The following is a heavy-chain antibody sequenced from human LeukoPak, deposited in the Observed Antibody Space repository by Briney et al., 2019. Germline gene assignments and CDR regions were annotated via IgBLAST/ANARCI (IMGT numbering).Heavy chain of an antibody. V-gene: IGHV4-59*01. CDR1: GGAISSYY. D-gene: IGHD3-10*01. CDR2: LYYSGST. J-gene: IGHJ3*02. CDR3: ARGGSGISNAFDI. Sequence: TSETLSLTCSVSGGAISSYYWSWIRQPPAKGLEWIGYLYYSGSTNSNPSLKSRVTMSVDTSKNQFSLKLRSVTAADTAVYYCARGGSGISNAFDIWGQGTMVTVSS.